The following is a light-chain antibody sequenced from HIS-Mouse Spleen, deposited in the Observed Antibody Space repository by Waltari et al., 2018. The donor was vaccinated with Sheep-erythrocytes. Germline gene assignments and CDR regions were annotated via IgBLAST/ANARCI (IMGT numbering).Light chain of an antibody. V-gene: IGLV2-11*01. CDR1: SRDVGCYNY. CDR3: CSYAGSYNHV. J-gene: IGLJ1*01. CDR2: DVS. Sequence: QSALTQPRSVSGSPGQSVTISCTGTSRDVGCYNYFPWYQQHPGKAPKLMIYDVSKRPSGVPDRFSGSKSGNTASLTISGLQAEDEADYYCCSYAGSYNHVFATGTKVTVL.